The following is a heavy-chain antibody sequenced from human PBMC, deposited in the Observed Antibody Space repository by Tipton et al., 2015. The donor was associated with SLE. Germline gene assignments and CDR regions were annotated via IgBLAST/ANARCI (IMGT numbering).Heavy chain of an antibody. J-gene: IGHJ3*02. CDR1: GGSFSGYY. D-gene: IGHD5-18*01. CDR2: IYYSGST. Sequence: TLSLTCAVYGGSFSGYYWSWIRQPPGKGLEWIGSIYYSGSTYYNPSLKSRVTISVDTSKNQFSLKVSSVTAADTAVYYCARGYSYGRDAFDIWGQGTMVTVSS. CDR3: ARGYSYGRDAFDI. V-gene: IGHV4-34*01.